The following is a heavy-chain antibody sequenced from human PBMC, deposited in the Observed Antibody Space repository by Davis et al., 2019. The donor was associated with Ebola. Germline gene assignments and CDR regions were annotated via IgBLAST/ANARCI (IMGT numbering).Heavy chain of an antibody. J-gene: IGHJ2*01. Sequence: GSLRLSCTVSGDSISSYYWSWIRQSPGKGLEWIGYIYYSGNTNYNPSLKSRVTISVDTSKNQFSLKLSSVTAADTAVYYCARGVTKSYWYFDVWGRGTLVTVSS. V-gene: IGHV4-59*01. D-gene: IGHD4-11*01. CDR1: GDSISSYY. CDR3: ARGVTKSYWYFDV. CDR2: IYYSGNT.